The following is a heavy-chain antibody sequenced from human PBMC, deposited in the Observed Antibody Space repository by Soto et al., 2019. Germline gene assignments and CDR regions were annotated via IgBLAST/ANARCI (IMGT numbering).Heavy chain of an antibody. J-gene: IGHJ5*02. V-gene: IGHV2-5*02. D-gene: IGHD1-20*01. CDR2: IYWDDDK. CDR3: AHRRPWSSNWNSGWFDP. CDR1: GFSLSTSGVG. Sequence: QITLKESGPTLVKPTQTLTLTCTFSGFSLSTSGVGVGWIRQPPGKALEWLAVIYWDDDKRYSPYLKSRLTITKDTSKNQVVLTMTNMDPVDTATYYCAHRRPWSSNWNSGWFDPWGQGTLVTVSS.